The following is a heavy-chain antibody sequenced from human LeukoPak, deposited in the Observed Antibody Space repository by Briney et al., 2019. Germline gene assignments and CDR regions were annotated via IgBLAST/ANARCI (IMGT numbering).Heavy chain of an antibody. V-gene: IGHV3-30*03. J-gene: IGHJ4*02. Sequence: TGGSLGLSCEASGFTFSSYGMHWVRQTPGKGLEWVAVMSHDGRKTFYAGSAKGRFTISRDNSKNTLSLQMNSLRPEDTAVYYCARRLLTGYYEFWGQGTLVTVSS. CDR2: MSHDGRKT. CDR3: ARRLLTGYYEF. D-gene: IGHD3-9*01. CDR1: GFTFSSYG.